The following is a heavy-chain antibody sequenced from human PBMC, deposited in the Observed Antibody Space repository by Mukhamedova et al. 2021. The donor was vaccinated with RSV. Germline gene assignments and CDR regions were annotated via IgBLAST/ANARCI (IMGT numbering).Heavy chain of an antibody. J-gene: IGHJ3*02. V-gene: IGHV3-13*01. CDR2: IGTAGDT. CDR3: ARGRCSTTSCYDDGFDI. Sequence: GLEWVSGIGTAGDTYYRDSVKGRFTTSRENAKNSLYLQMNSLRVGDTAVYYCARGRCSTTSCYDDGFDIWGQGTVVTVSS. D-gene: IGHD2-2*01.